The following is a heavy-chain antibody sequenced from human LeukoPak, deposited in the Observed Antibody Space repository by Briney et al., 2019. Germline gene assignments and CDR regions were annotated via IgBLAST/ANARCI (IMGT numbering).Heavy chain of an antibody. J-gene: IGHJ2*01. Sequence: PSGTLSLTCAVSGGSISSSNWWSWVRQPPGKGLEWIGEIYHSGSTNYNPSLKSRVTISVDKSKNQFSLKLSSVTAADTAVYYCARVERIAAAGWADWYFDLWGRGTLVTVSS. CDR1: GGSISSSNW. D-gene: IGHD6-13*01. V-gene: IGHV4-4*02. CDR2: IYHSGST. CDR3: ARVERIAAAGWADWYFDL.